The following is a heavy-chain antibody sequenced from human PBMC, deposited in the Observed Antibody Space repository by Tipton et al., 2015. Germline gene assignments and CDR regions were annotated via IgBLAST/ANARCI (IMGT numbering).Heavy chain of an antibody. CDR3: AQTNTPTFYFDS. D-gene: IGHD2-8*01. CDR1: GGSVSSGPYY. CDR2: ISYTGNA. J-gene: IGHJ4*02. V-gene: IGHV4-61*01. Sequence: TLSLTCTVSGGSVSSGPYYWSWIRQPPGKGLEWLGYISYTGNAHYNPSLESRVTISVDTSKTQFSLKVSSVTAADTAMYYCAQTNTPTFYFDSWGQGTLVTVSS.